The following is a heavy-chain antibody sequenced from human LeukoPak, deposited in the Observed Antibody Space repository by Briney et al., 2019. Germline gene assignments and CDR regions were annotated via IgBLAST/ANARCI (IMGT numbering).Heavy chain of an antibody. J-gene: IGHJ4*02. D-gene: IGHD2-15*01. CDR1: GFTFSNYW. V-gene: IGHV3-74*01. CDR2: INGGGSST. Sequence: GGSLRLSCAASGFTFSNYWMHWVRQAPGKGLVWVSRINGGGSSTSYADSVKDRFTISRDNAKNSLYLQMNSLRAEDTAVYYCARGYCSGGSCYSAILDYWGQGTLVTVSS. CDR3: ARGYCSGGSCYSAILDY.